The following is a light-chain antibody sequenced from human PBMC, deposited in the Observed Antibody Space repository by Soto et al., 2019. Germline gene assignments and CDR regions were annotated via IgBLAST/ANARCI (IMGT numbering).Light chain of an antibody. CDR2: KAS. CDR3: QRYNTLRT. V-gene: IGKV1-5*03. Sequence: DIQMTQSPSTLSASVGDRFTITFRASQTISSWLAWYQQRPGKAPKLLIYKASSLESGVPSRFSGSGSATEFTLTISSLQPDDFATYYCQRYNTLRTFGQGTKVDIK. CDR1: QTISSW. J-gene: IGKJ1*01.